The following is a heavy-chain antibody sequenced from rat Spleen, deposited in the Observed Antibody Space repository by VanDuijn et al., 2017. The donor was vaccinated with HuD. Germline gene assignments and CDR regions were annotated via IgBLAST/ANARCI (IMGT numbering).Heavy chain of an antibody. D-gene: IGHD1-11*01. J-gene: IGHJ2*01. Sequence: EVQLVESGGGLVQPGRSLKLSCAASGFTFSSNWLNWIRQAPGKGLDWVASISNAGGSTYYPDSVKGRFTISRDIAEKTVYLQMSSLRSEDTATYYCAVSNYGYWGQGVMVTVSS. V-gene: IGHV5-58*01. CDR1: GFTFSSNW. CDR3: AVSNYGY. CDR2: ISNAGGST.